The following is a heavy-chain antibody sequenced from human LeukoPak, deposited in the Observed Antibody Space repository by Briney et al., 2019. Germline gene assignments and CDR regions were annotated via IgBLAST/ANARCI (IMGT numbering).Heavy chain of an antibody. CDR3: AKDRTVGASYWYFDL. CDR1: GFTLSTNA. CDR2: ISSSGSGDNT. D-gene: IGHD1-26*01. Sequence: GGSLRLSCLTSGFTLSTNAMSWARQAPGKGLEWVSGISSSGSGDNTYYADSVKGRFTNSRDSSKNTLFLHMNTLRAEDTAIYYCAKDRTVGASYWYFDLWGRGTLVTVSS. V-gene: IGHV3-23*01. J-gene: IGHJ2*01.